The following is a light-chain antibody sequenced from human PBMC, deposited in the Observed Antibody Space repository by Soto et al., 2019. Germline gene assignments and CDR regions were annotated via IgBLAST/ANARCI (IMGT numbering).Light chain of an antibody. CDR3: GTWGSSLSAHV. J-gene: IGLJ1*01. CDR2: DNN. Sequence: QSVLTQPPSVSAAPGQTVTISCSGSSSNIGNNYVSWYQQLPGTAPKLLIYDNNKRPSGIPDRFSGSKSGTSATLGITGLQTGDEADYYCGTWGSSLSAHVFGTGTKLTVL. V-gene: IGLV1-51*01. CDR1: SSNIGNNY.